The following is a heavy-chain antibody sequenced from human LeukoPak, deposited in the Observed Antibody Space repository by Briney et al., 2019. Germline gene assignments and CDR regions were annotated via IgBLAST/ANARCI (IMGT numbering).Heavy chain of an antibody. Sequence: PGGSLRLSCSVSGFTFSDHYMDWVRQAPGKGLDWVGRSRNRAHSYTTEYAASVKGRSTVSRADSENLLFLQMNSLKTDDTAVYYCVALIRGLGYWGQGTLVTVSS. CDR2: SRNRAHSYTT. D-gene: IGHD3-10*01. CDR1: GFTFSDHY. CDR3: VALIRGLGY. J-gene: IGHJ4*02. V-gene: IGHV3-72*01.